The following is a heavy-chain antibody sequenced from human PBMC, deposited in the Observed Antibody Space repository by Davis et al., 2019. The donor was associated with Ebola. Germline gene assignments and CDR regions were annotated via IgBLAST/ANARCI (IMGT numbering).Heavy chain of an antibody. CDR2: IIPVVDTK. J-gene: IGHJ5*02. CDR1: GYTFTNYA. V-gene: IGHV1-69*04. Sequence: SVKVSCKTSGYTFTNYAVNWVRQAPGQGLEWMGRIIPVVDTKDYAQKFQGRVTLTADKATNTAYMELSGLRFDDTAVYYCARGKWFDPWGQGTLVSVTS. CDR3: ARGKWFDP.